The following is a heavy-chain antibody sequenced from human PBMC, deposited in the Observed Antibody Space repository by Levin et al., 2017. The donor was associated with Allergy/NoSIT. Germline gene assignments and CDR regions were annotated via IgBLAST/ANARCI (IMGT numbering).Heavy chain of an antibody. D-gene: IGHD2-21*02. CDR3: ARDLQGGGDYGSDY. CDR2: IKKDGSEK. V-gene: IGHV3-7*04. Sequence: GESLKISCAVSGFTFSRYWMSWVRQAPGKGLEWVASIKKDGSEKYYVDSVRGRFTISRDNAKNSLYLQMNSLRAEDTAVYYCARDLQGGGDYGSDYWGQGTLVTVSS. CDR1: GFTFSRYW. J-gene: IGHJ4*02.